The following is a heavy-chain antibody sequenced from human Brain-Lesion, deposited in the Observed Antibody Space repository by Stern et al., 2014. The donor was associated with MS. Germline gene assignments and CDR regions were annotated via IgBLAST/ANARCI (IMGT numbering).Heavy chain of an antibody. Sequence: EVQLVESGGGLVKPGGSLRLSCAGSGFTFSNVWMNWVRQAPGKGLEWVARVKSRGEGGTSDYGAPVKGRFTISRDDSKNTLYLQIDNLRAEDTAVYYCTTIGYSASRSGFFDFWGQGTLVTVSS. CDR1: GFTFSNVW. CDR3: TTIGYSASRSGFFDF. V-gene: IGHV3-15*05. CDR2: VKSRGEGGTS. D-gene: IGHD5-18*01. J-gene: IGHJ4*02.